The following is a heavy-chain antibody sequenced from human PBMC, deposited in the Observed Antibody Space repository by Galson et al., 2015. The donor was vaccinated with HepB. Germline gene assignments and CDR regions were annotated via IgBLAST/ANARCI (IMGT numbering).Heavy chain of an antibody. V-gene: IGHV3-23*01. CDR2: ISGSGGST. J-gene: IGHJ6*02. Sequence: SLRLSCAASGFTFSSYAMSWVRQAPGKGLEWVSAISGSGGSTYYADSVKGRFTISRDNSKNTLYLQMNSLRAEDTAVYYCAKIAAADNFYYYYGMDVWGQGTTVTVSS. CDR1: GFTFSSYA. CDR3: AKIAAADNFYYYYGMDV. D-gene: IGHD6-13*01.